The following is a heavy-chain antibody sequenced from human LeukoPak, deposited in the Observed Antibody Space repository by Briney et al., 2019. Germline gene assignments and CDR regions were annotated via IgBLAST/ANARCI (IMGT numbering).Heavy chain of an antibody. CDR3: ARYYDSSGYYPTPDY. CDR1: GFTFSSYI. V-gene: IGHV3-21*04. Sequence: GGSLRLSCAASGFTFSSYIMNWVRQAPGKGLEWVSSISSSNNYLYYADSVKGRFTISRDNAKNSLYLQMNSLRAEDTALYYCARYYDSSGYYPTPDYWGQGTLVTVSS. J-gene: IGHJ4*02. CDR2: ISSSNNYL. D-gene: IGHD3-22*01.